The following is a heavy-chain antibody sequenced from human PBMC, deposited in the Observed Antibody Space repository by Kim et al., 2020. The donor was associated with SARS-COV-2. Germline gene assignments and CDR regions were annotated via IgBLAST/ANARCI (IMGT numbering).Heavy chain of an antibody. CDR3: AKDAQPGITIFGVVTTTYYYNGMDV. Sequence: GGSLRLSCAASGFTFSSYGMHWVRQAPGKGLEWVAVISYDGSNKYYADSVKGRFTISRDNSKNTLYLRINSLRAEDTAVYYCAKDAQPGITIFGVVTTTYYYNGMDVWGGGTTVTVSS. D-gene: IGHD3-3*01. J-gene: IGHJ6*04. V-gene: IGHV3-30*18. CDR1: GFTFSSYG. CDR2: ISYDGSNK.